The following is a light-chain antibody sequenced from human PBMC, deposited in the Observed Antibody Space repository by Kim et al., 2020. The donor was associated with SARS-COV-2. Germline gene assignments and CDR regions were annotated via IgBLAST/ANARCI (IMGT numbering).Light chain of an antibody. J-gene: IGKJ1*01. V-gene: IGKV1-27*01. CDR1: QFISHY. Sequence: DIQMTQSPSSLSASVGDRVTITCRTSQFISHYLAWYQQKPGKVPQLLIYDASTLQPGVPSRFSGTASGTEFTLTINSLQPEDVATYYCKKYDGAPWTFGQGTKVDIK. CDR3: KKYDGAPWT. CDR2: DAS.